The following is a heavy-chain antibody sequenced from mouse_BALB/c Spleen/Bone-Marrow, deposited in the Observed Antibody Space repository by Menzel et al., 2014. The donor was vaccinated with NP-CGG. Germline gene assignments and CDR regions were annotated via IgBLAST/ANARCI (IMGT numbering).Heavy chain of an antibody. V-gene: IGHV1S56*01. Sequence: QVQLQQSGPELVKPGASVKMSCKASGYSFTSYYIHWVKQRPGQGLEWIGWIYPGDGSSKYNEKFKGKTTLTADESSSTVYMLISSLTSEDSAIYFCARGSSFSYWYFDVWGAGTAVTVSS. CDR3: ARGSSFSYWYFDV. CDR2: IYPGDGSS. D-gene: IGHD1-1*01. J-gene: IGHJ1*01. CDR1: GYSFTSYY.